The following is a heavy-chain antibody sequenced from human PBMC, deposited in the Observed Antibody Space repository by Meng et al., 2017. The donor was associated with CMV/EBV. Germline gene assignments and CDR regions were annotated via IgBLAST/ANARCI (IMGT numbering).Heavy chain of an antibody. J-gene: IGHJ4*02. D-gene: IGHD3-9*01. CDR2: INPNSGGT. CDR3: ARVSYDILTGYYPRFDY. Sequence: ASVKVSCKASGYTFTGYYMHWVRQAPGQGLEWMGWINPNSGGTNYAQKFQGRVTMTRDTSISTAYMELSRLRSDDTAVYYCARVSYDILTGYYPRFDYWGQGTLVTAPQ. CDR1: GYTFTGYY. V-gene: IGHV1-2*02.